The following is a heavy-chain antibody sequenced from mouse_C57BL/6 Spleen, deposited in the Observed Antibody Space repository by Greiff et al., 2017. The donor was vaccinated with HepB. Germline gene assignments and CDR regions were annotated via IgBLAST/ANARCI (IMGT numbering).Heavy chain of an antibody. CDR2: ISDGGSYT. J-gene: IGHJ4*01. CDR3: ARDHDGYAMDY. CDR1: GFTFSSYA. V-gene: IGHV5-4*01. Sequence: EVMLVESGGGLVKPGGSLKLSCAASGFTFSSYAMSWVRQTPEKRLEWVATISDGGSYTYYPDNVKGRFTISRDKAKNNLYLQMSHLKSDDTAMYYCARDHDGYAMDYWGQGTSVTVSS. D-gene: IGHD2-3*01.